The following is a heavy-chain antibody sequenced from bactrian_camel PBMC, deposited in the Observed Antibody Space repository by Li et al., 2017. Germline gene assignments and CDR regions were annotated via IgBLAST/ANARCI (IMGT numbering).Heavy chain of an antibody. V-gene: IGHV3S53*01. CDR2: IETDGSA. CDR1: GITVSTFC. Sequence: HVQLVESGGDSVQAGGALRLSCVASGITVSTFCMGWLRQAPGKARESVATIETDGSATHADSVRGRFTISKDNAKNTVYLQMNSLKPEDTAMYYCAADPQCIGTWSGFDYWGQGTQVTV. D-gene: IGHD6*01. CDR3: AADPQCIGTWSGFDY. J-gene: IGHJ4*01.